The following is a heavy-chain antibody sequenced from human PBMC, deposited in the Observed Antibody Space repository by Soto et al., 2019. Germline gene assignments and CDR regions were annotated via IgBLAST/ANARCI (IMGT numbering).Heavy chain of an antibody. J-gene: IGHJ4*02. CDR3: ARRITIFGVVTFDY. CDR1: GFTFSSYE. CDR2: ISSSGSTI. V-gene: IGHV3-48*03. Sequence: EVQLVESGGGLVQPGGSLRLSCAASGFTFSSYEMNWVRQAPGKGLEWVSYISSSGSTIYNGDSVKGRFTISRDNAKNSLYLQMNSLRAEDTAVYYCARRITIFGVVTFDYWGQGTLVTVSS. D-gene: IGHD3-3*01.